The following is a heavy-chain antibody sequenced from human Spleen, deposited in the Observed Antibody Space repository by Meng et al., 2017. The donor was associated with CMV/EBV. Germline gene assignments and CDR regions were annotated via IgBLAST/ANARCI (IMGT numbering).Heavy chain of an antibody. CDR3: ARANDDSNYGMDV. J-gene: IGHJ6*02. V-gene: IGHV3-53*01. D-gene: IGHD4-11*01. CDR1: GFTFSNAW. CDR2: IYSGGST. Sequence: GESLKISCAASGFTFSNAWMSWVRQAPGKGLEWVSVIYSGGSTYYADSVKGRFTISRDNSKNTLYLQMNSLRAEDTAVYYCARANDDSNYGMDVWGQGTTVTVSS.